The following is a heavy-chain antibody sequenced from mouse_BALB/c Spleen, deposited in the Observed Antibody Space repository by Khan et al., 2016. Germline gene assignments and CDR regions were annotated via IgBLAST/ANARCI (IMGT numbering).Heavy chain of an antibody. CDR3: ARGDY. J-gene: IGHJ2*01. CDR1: GYTFTPYI. CDR2: VNPYTDGT. V-gene: IGHV1S136*01. Sequence: VQLQQSGPVLVKPGTSVKMSCKASGYTFTPYIIHWAKQKPRQGLEWIGYVNPYTDGTQYNEKFKHKATLPSDKSSSTAYMDLSSLTSDDSAVYYCARGDYWGQGTTLTVSS.